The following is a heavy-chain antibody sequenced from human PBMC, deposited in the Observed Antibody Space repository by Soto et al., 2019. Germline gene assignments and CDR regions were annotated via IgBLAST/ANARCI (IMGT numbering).Heavy chain of an antibody. CDR3: ARAFGVSPYYYYGMDV. CDR2: ISAYNGNT. Sequence: ASVKVSCKASGYTFTSYGISWVRQAPGQGLEWMGWISAYNGNTNYAQKLQGRVTMTTDTSTSTAYMELRSLRSDDTAMYYCARAFGVSPYYYYGMDVWGQGTTVTVSS. D-gene: IGHD3-10*01. J-gene: IGHJ6*02. V-gene: IGHV1-18*04. CDR1: GYTFTSYG.